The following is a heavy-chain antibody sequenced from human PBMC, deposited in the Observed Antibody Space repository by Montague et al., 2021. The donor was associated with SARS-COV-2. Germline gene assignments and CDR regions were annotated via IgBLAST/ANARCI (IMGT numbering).Heavy chain of an antibody. J-gene: IGHJ5*02. CDR1: GFTFGSYA. CDR3: ARRNSGQHLAGSGWFDP. D-gene: IGHD5-12*01. CDR2: IDAGGGAV. V-gene: IGHV3-23*01. Sequence: SLRLSCATSGFTFGSYAMSWVRQAPGKGLEWLSGIDAGGGAVFDADSVKGRFTTSRDNYKNTLCLQMNSLTADDTAVYYCARRNSGQHLAGSGWFDPWGQGTLVTVSS.